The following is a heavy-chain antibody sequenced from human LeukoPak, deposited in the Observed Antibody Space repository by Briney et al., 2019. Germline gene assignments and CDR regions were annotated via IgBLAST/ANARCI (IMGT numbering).Heavy chain of an antibody. Sequence: GGSLTLSCAASGFTFRDYHMIGLPQAPGEGRKGVSYISSSGSTIYYAASVKGRLTIYRDNAKNSLYLQMTSLRAEYTSVYYYARVIQQQLAGYWGQGTLFTVSS. CDR2: ISSSGSTI. CDR1: GFTFRDYH. D-gene: IGHD6-13*01. CDR3: ARVIQQQLAGY. V-gene: IGHV3-11*01. J-gene: IGHJ4*02.